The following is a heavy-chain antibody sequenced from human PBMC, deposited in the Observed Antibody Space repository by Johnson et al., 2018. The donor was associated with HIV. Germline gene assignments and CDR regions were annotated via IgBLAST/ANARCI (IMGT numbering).Heavy chain of an antibody. Sequence: EQLVESGGGLVQPGGSLRLSCAASGFTFSSYWMSWVRQAPGQGLEWVANIKQDGSEKYYVASVKGRFTISRDNSKNSLYLQMNSLRAEDTAVYYCARLGIAAARGAFDIWGQGTMVTVSS. CDR2: IKQDGSEK. CDR3: ARLGIAAARGAFDI. D-gene: IGHD6-13*01. J-gene: IGHJ3*02. CDR1: GFTFSSYW. V-gene: IGHV3-7*01.